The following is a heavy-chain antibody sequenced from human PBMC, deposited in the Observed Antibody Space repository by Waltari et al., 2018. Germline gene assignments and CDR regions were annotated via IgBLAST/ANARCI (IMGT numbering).Heavy chain of an antibody. V-gene: IGHV1-2*02. J-gene: IGHJ4*02. CDR1: GYTFTGFY. CDR3: ARQSFFDY. Sequence: QVQLVQSGAEVRKPGASVKVSCKASGYTFTGFYIHWVRQVHGQGLEWMGWIYPNSGGISYAQKFQGRVTMTRDTSISTVFMELSRLTSDDTAVYYCARQSFFDYWGQGTLVTVSS. D-gene: IGHD3-10*01. CDR2: IYPNSGGI.